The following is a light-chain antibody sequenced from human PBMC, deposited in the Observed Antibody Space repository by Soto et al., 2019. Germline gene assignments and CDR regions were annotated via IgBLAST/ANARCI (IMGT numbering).Light chain of an antibody. CDR3: QQYNQWLT. CDR2: GAS. CDR1: QSVSSD. J-gene: IGKJ4*01. V-gene: IGKV3-15*01. Sequence: EIVLTQSPGTLSLSPGERATLSCRASQSVSSDYLAWYQQKPGQAPRLLIYGASTRATSIPVRFSGSGSGTDFTLTINSLQSEDFGVYYCQQYNQWLTFGGGTKVDIK.